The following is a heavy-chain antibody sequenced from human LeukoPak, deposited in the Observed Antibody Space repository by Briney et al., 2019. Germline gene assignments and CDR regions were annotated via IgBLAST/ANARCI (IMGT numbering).Heavy chain of an antibody. V-gene: IGHV1-18*01. CDR2: ISAYNGNT. D-gene: IGHD4-23*01. CDR1: GYTFSIYG. J-gene: IGHJ4*02. CDR3: ARQGYSGHSQGAADY. Sequence: ASVRVSCKASGYTFSIYGFSWVRQAPGQGLEWMGWISAYNGNTNHAQKFQGRVTMTTDTSTSTAHMELRSLTSDDTAVYYCARQGYSGHSQGAADYWGQGTLVTVSS.